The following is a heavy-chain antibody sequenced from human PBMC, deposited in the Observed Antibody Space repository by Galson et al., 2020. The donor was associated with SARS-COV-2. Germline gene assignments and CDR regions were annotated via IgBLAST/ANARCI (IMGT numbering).Heavy chain of an antibody. D-gene: IGHD6-19*01. CDR2: INNDGSST. V-gene: IGHV3-74*01. J-gene: IGHJ4*01. CDR3: ARGYSSGYRIDY. Sequence: GGSLRLSCAASGFSFSNYWMHWVRQAPGKGLVWVARINNDGSSTAYADSVKGRFTVSRDNAKNTLFLQMESLRVEDSAVYYCARGYSSGYRIDYWGHGTLVTVSS. CDR1: GFSFSNYW.